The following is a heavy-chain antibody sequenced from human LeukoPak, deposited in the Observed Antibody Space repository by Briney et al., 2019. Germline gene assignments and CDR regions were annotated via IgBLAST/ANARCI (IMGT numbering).Heavy chain of an antibody. D-gene: IGHD4-23*01. Sequence: GGSLRLSCAASRFTVSNNYMTWVRQAPGKGLEWVSVIYSGGTTFYTDSAKGRFTISRDSSKNTLYLQMNNLKAEDTAVYYCTTSPAVASWGQGTLVTVSS. J-gene: IGHJ5*02. CDR2: IYSGGTT. V-gene: IGHV3-53*01. CDR1: RFTVSNNY. CDR3: TTSPAVAS.